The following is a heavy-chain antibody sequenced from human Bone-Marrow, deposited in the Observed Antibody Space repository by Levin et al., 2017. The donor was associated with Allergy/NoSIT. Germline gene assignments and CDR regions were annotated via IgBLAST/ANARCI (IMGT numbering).Heavy chain of an antibody. V-gene: IGHV4-30-4*01. CDR3: ARCSGGTCYSGLDS. D-gene: IGHD2-15*01. J-gene: IGHJ4*02. CDR2: IYYSGST. Sequence: SQTLSLTCTVSGDSISSGDDYWSWIRQSPGKGLEWIGYIYYSGSTSYNPSLKSRVIMSGDTSKNHFSLRLGSATAADTAVYYCARCSGGTCYSGLDSWGQGTLVTVSS. CDR1: GDSISSGDDY.